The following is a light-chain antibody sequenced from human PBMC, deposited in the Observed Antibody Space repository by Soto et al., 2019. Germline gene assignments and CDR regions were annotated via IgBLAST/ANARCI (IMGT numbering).Light chain of an antibody. Sequence: EVVLTPSPGTLSLSPGERATLSFMXXQSVNSDHLAWYQQKPGQAPRLLLYGASSRATGIPDRFSGSGSGTDFTLTISRLEPEDFAVYYCQQYGSSPSITFGPGTKVDIK. CDR2: GAS. V-gene: IGKV3-20*01. CDR3: QQYGSSPSIT. CDR1: QSVNSDH. J-gene: IGKJ3*01.